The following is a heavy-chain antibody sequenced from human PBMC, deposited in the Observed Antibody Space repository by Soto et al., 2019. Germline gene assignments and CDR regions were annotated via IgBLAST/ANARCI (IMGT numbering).Heavy chain of an antibody. D-gene: IGHD3-22*01. J-gene: IGHJ3*02. CDR1: GYTFTSYY. CDR3: ARVGYYYDSSGYPDAFDI. V-gene: IGHV1-46*01. Sequence: ASVQVSCKASGYTFTSYYMHWVRHAPGQGLEWMGIITPCGGSTSYAQKFQGRATMTRDTSTSTVYMELSSLRSEDTAVYYCARVGYYYDSSGYPDAFDIWGQGTMVTVSS. CDR2: ITPCGGST.